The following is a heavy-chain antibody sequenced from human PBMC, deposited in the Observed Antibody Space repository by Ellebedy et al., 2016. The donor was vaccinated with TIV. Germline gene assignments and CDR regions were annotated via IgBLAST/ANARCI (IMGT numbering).Heavy chain of an antibody. D-gene: IGHD6-19*01. CDR2: ISVDGGAT. J-gene: IGHJ4*02. Sequence: GESLKISCAASGFRFSDYYMTWIRQAPGRGLEWISSISVDGGATYYSDSVTGRFTISRDNAAQSLYLQINHLRADDTAVYYCARFRYTSFWHLGHSGLEYWGQGTLVSVSS. CDR1: GFRFSDYY. CDR3: ARFRYTSFWHLGHSGLEY. V-gene: IGHV3-11*01.